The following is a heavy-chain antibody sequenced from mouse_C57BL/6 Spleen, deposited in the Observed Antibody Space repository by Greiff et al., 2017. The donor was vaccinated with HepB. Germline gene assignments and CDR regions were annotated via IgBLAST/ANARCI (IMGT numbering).Heavy chain of an antibody. D-gene: IGHD1-1*01. V-gene: IGHV1-55*01. CDR2: IYPGSGST. Sequence: QVQLQQPGAELVKPGASVKMSCKASGYTFTSYWITWVKQRPGQGLEWIGDIYPGSGSTNYNEKFKSKATLTVDTSSSTAYMQLSSLTSEDSAVYYCARGPTVVARLDYWGQGTTLTVSS. CDR1: GYTFTSYW. J-gene: IGHJ2*01. CDR3: ARGPTVVARLDY.